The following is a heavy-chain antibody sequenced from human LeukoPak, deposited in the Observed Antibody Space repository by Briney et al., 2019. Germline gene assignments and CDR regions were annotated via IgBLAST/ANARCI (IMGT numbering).Heavy chain of an antibody. Sequence: GGSLRLSCAASGFTFSSYSMNWVRQAPGKGLEWVSSISSSSSYIYYADSVKGRFTISKDNAKNSLYLQMNSLRAEDTAVYYCARDGGTGYDFWSGYYGPESNWFDPWGQGTLVTVSS. CDR2: ISSSSSYI. CDR1: GFTFSSYS. D-gene: IGHD3-3*01. J-gene: IGHJ5*02. V-gene: IGHV3-21*01. CDR3: ARDGGTGYDFWSGYYGPESNWFDP.